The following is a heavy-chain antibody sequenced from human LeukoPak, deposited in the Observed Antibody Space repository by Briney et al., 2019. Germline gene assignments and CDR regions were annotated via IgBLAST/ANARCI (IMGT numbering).Heavy chain of an antibody. Sequence: GGSLRLSCAASGFTFSSFWMSWVRQAPGKGLEWVANIRQDGSEKYYVDSVKGRFTISRDNAKSSLYLQMSSLRVEDTAIYYCARRYFDYWGQGTLVTVSS. V-gene: IGHV3-7*03. CDR1: GFTFSSFW. CDR2: IRQDGSEK. J-gene: IGHJ4*02. CDR3: ARRYFDY.